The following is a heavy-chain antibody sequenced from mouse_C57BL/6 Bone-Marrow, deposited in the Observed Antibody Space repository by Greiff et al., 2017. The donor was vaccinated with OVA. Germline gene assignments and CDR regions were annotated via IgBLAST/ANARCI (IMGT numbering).Heavy chain of an antibody. CDR3: TRIYY. Sequence: LLESGAELVRPGASVKLSCTASGFNIKDDYMHWVKQRPEQGLEWIGGIDPENGDTEYASKFQGKATITADTSSHTAYLQLSSLTSEDTAVYYCTRIYYWGQGTTLTVSA. J-gene: IGHJ2*01. CDR1: GFNIKDDY. CDR2: IDPENGDT. V-gene: IGHV14-4*01.